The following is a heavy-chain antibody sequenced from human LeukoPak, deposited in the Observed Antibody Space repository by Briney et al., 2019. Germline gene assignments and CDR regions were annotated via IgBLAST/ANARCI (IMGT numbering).Heavy chain of an antibody. Sequence: GESLKISCKGSGYNFTNYWIGWVRQMPGKGLEGMGIIHPSDSDTRYSPSFQGQVTISADKSITTAYLQWSSLKASDTAMYYCARHTTVGGSLRFDYWGQGTLVSVSS. CDR1: GYNFTNYW. V-gene: IGHV5-51*01. CDR2: IHPSDSDT. CDR3: ARHTTVGGSLRFDY. J-gene: IGHJ4*02. D-gene: IGHD4-23*01.